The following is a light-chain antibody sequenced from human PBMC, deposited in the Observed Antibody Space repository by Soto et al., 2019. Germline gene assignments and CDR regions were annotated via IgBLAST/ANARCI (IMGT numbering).Light chain of an antibody. CDR1: QSVISSY. J-gene: IGKJ2*01. CDR2: GAS. CDR3: QQYGSSPPMYT. Sequence: EIVLTQSPGTLSLSPGERATLSCRASQSVISSYIAWYQQKPGQAPRLLIYGASSRATGIPDRFSGSGSGKDFTLTISRLEPEDFAVYYCQQYGSSPPMYTFGQGTRLEIK. V-gene: IGKV3-20*01.